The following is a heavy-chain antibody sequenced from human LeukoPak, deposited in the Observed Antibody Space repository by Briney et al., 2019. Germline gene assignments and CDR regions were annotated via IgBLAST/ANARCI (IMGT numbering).Heavy chain of an antibody. CDR2: INPNSGGT. Sequence: ASVKVSCKASGYTFTDYYIHWVRQAPGQGLEWMAWINPNSGGTSFAPKFQGRVTMTRDTSISTAYMELSSLRSDDTALYYCARDLSTTFSNYFDPWGQGTLVTVSS. D-gene: IGHD5/OR15-5a*01. CDR3: ARDLSTTFSNYFDP. J-gene: IGHJ5*02. CDR1: GYTFTDYY. V-gene: IGHV1-2*02.